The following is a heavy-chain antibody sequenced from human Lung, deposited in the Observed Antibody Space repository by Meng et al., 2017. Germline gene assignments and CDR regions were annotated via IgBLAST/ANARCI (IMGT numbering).Heavy chain of an antibody. Sequence: QLHREQWGAGLLKPSETLALTRVVSGGSFSDYYWSWIRQPPGKGLEWIGEINHSGSTNYNPSLESRATISVDTSQNNLSLKLSSVTAADSAVYYCARGPTTMAHDFDYWGQGTLVTVSS. CDR2: INHSGST. D-gene: IGHD4-11*01. CDR1: GGSFSDYY. V-gene: IGHV4-34*01. J-gene: IGHJ4*02. CDR3: ARGPTTMAHDFDY.